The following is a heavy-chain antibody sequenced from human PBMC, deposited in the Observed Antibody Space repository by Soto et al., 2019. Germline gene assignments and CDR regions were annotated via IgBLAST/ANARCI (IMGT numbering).Heavy chain of an antibody. CDR3: ARNLFGVIIMGDY. J-gene: IGHJ4*02. Sequence: ASVKVSCKASGYTFTSYGISWVRQAPGQGLEWMGWVSTYSGNTDYAQKFQGRITMTTDTSTDTVYMELRSLRSDDTAVYFCARNLFGVIIMGDYWGQGTLVTVSS. V-gene: IGHV1-18*04. CDR2: VSTYSGNT. D-gene: IGHD3-3*01. CDR1: GYTFTSYG.